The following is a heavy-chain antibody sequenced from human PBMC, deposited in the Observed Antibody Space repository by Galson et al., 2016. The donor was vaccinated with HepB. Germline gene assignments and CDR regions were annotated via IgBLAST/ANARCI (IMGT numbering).Heavy chain of an antibody. V-gene: IGHV3-7*01. CDR1: GFTFRSYW. D-gene: IGHD6-19*01. CDR3: ARDGSGWLFDS. Sequence: SLRLSCAASGFTFRSYWMSWVRQAPGKGLQWVANVNQDETEKYYLDSVKGRFTISRDNVKESVYLQMNSLRVEDTAVYYCARDGSGWLFDSWGQGTLVTVSS. CDR2: VNQDETEK. J-gene: IGHJ4*02.